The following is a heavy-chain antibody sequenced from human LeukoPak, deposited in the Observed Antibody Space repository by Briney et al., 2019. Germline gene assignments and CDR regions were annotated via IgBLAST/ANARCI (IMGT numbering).Heavy chain of an antibody. J-gene: IGHJ4*02. V-gene: IGHV4-39*01. CDR2: IYYSGST. CDR1: GGSISSSSYY. D-gene: IGHD3-22*01. Sequence: SETLSLTCTVSGGSISSSSYYWGWIRQPPGKGLEWIGSIYYSGSTHYNPSLKSRVTISVDTSKNQFSLKLSSVTAADTAVYYCARRNRSGYYNFDYWGQGTLVTVSS. CDR3: ARRNRSGYYNFDY.